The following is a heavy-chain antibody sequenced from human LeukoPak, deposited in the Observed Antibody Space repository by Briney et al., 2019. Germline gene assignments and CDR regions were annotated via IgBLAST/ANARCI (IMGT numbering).Heavy chain of an antibody. D-gene: IGHD6-19*01. Sequence: PGGSLRLSCAASGFTFDDYTLHWVRQAPGKGLEWVSLITWDSGTTYYKDSVKGRFTISRDNSKNSLYLQMNSLRTEDTALYYCAKGYSSGWYPFDYWGQGTLVTVSS. CDR3: AKGYSSGWYPFDY. CDR1: GFTFDDYT. CDR2: ITWDSGTT. V-gene: IGHV3-43*01. J-gene: IGHJ4*02.